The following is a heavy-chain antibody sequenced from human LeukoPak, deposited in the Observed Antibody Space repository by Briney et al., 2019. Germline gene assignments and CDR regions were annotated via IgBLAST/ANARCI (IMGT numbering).Heavy chain of an antibody. J-gene: IGHJ4*02. Sequence: ASVKVSCKASGYTFTGYYMHWVRQAPGQGLEWMGQINPNSGGTNYAQKFQGRVTMTRDTSISTAYMELSRLRSDDTAVYYCARGLGSNYYGSGSYGNFDYWGQGTLVTVSS. D-gene: IGHD3-10*01. CDR1: GYTFTGYY. CDR2: INPNSGGT. V-gene: IGHV1-2*06. CDR3: ARGLGSNYYGSGSYGNFDY.